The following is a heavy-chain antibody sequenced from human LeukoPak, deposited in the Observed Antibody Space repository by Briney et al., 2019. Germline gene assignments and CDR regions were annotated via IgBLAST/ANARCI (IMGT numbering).Heavy chain of an antibody. Sequence: ASVKVSCKASGYTFTGYYMHWVRQAPGQGLEWMGWINPNSGGTNYAQKFQGTVTMTRDTSISTAYMELSRLRSDDTAVYYCARTKPAVAATPDYWGQGTLVTVSS. J-gene: IGHJ4*02. V-gene: IGHV1-2*02. CDR1: GYTFTGYY. D-gene: IGHD2-15*01. CDR3: ARTKPAVAATPDY. CDR2: INPNSGGT.